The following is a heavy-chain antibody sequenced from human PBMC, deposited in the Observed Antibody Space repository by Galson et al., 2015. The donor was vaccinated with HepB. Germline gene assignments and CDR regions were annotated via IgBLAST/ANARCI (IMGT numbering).Heavy chain of an antibody. Sequence: SLRLSCAASGFTFSSYAMSWVRQAPGKGLEWVSAISGSGGSTYYADSVKGRFTISRDNSKNTLYLQMNSLRAEDTAVYYCAKDGYGSGSYQESLDAFDIWGQGTMVTVSS. D-gene: IGHD3-10*01. CDR1: GFTFSSYA. CDR2: ISGSGGST. CDR3: AKDGYGSGSYQESLDAFDI. J-gene: IGHJ3*02. V-gene: IGHV3-23*01.